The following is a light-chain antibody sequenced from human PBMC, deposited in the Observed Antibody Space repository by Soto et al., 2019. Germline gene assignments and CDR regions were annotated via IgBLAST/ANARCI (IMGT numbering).Light chain of an antibody. J-gene: IGKJ5*01. V-gene: IGKV3-15*01. CDR2: GAS. CDR1: QSVSSN. Sequence: EIVMTQSPATRSVSPGERATLSCRASQSVSSNLAWYQQKPCQAPRLLIYGASTRATGIPARFSGSGSGTEFTLTISSLQSEDFAVYYCQQYNNWRITFGQGTRLEIK. CDR3: QQYNNWRIT.